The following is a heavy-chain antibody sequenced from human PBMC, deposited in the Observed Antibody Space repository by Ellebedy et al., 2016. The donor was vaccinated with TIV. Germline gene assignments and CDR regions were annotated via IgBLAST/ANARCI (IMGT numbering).Heavy chain of an antibody. CDR1: GDSISSESYY. CDR3: ARLTGYARIVFFNF. Sequence: MPSETLSLTCAVSGDSISSESYYWGWVRQSPGKGLEWIGSIFYRGTTYYNPSLQSRVTISVDTSKNQFSLKLNSVTAADTAVYYCARLTGYARIVFFNFWGQGTLVTVSS. J-gene: IGHJ4*02. V-gene: IGHV4-39*01. CDR2: IFYRGTT. D-gene: IGHD1-14*01.